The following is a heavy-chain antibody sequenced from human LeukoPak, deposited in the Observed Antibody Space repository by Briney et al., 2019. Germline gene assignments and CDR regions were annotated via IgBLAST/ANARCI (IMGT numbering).Heavy chain of an antibody. J-gene: IGHJ4*02. CDR3: AKLTTS. CDR2: TVGGGDGT. V-gene: IGHV3-23*01. Sequence: PGGPRGFPCAASGFTFRSTLMSWVRQAPGKGLEWVAVTVGGGDGTYHADSVKGRFTISRDNSNNTLYLQMNSLRAEDTAVYYCAKLTTSWGQGTLVTVSS. D-gene: IGHD1-14*01. CDR1: GFTFRSTL.